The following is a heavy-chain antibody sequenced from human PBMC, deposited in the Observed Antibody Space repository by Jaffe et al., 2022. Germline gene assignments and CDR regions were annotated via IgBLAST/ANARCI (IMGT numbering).Heavy chain of an antibody. D-gene: IGHD5-12*01. V-gene: IGHV3-30*02. J-gene: IGHJ4*02. Sequence: QVQLVESGGGVVQPGGSLRLSCAASGFTFSSYGMHWVRQAPGKGLEWVAFIRYDGSNKYYADSVKGRFTISRDNSKNTLYLQMNSLRAEDTAVYYCAKDARIVATWYFDYWGQGTLVTVSS. CDR3: AKDARIVATWYFDY. CDR2: IRYDGSNK. CDR1: GFTFSSYG.